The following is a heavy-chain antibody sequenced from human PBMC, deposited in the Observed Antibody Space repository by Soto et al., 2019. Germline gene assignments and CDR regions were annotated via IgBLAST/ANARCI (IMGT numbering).Heavy chain of an antibody. J-gene: IGHJ6*02. V-gene: IGHV3-74*01. Sequence: GGSLRLSCAASGFTFISYWIRWGRQSPFKWLGWVSRINSDGSSTSYADSVKGRFTISRDNAKNTLYLQMNSLRAEDTAVYYCARVLAVAGTDGYYYYYYGMDVWGQGTTVTVSS. CDR1: GFTFISYW. CDR3: ARVLAVAGTDGYYYYYYGMDV. CDR2: INSDGSST. D-gene: IGHD6-19*01.